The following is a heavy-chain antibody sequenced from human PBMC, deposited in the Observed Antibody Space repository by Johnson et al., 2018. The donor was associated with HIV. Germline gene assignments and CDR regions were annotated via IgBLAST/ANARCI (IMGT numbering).Heavy chain of an antibody. Sequence: QMQLVESGGGVAQPGGSLRLSCLASGFTFSSYGMHWVRQAPGKGLEWVAFIRNDGSKKYYADSVKGRFTISRDTAQNTLSLQMNSLRAEDRAVYYWARAGARRCDIWGQGTMVTVSS. CDR1: GFTFSSYG. D-gene: IGHD1-14*01. CDR3: ARAGARRCDI. J-gene: IGHJ3*02. V-gene: IGHV3-30*02. CDR2: IRNDGSKK.